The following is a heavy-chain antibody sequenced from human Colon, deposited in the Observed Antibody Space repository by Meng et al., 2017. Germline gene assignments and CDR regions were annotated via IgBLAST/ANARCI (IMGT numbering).Heavy chain of an antibody. J-gene: IGHJ4*02. Sequence: QVHLHESGPRLVRPSDDLSLVCTVSGGSIKSGGYHWSWVRQHPGKGLEYIGFMSDSVTTDYNPSLRSRVSISEIGSSKNQFSLTLRSVTAADTATYFCARDTLYGTDYWGQGVLVTVSS. CDR2: MSDSVTT. CDR3: ARDTLYGTDY. CDR1: GGSIKSGGYH. V-gene: IGHV4-31*03. D-gene: IGHD4-17*01.